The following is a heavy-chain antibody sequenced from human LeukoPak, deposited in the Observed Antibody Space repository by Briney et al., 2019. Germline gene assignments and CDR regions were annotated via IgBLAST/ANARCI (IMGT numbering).Heavy chain of an antibody. D-gene: IGHD2-2*01. J-gene: IGHJ4*02. CDR1: GFTFSNYW. Sequence: GGSLRLSCAASGFTFSNYWMSWVRQAPGKGLEWVANIKPDGSEKYYVDSVKGRFTISRDNAKNSLYLQMNSLRAEDTAVYYCAGYCSTTSCRNVDYWGQGTLVTVSS. CDR2: IKPDGSEK. CDR3: AGYCSTTSCRNVDY. V-gene: IGHV3-7*01.